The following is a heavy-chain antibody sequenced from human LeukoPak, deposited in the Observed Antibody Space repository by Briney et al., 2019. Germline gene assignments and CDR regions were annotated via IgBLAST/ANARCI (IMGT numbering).Heavy chain of an antibody. V-gene: IGHV4-39*01. CDR1: GDSISSSSYY. CDR3: ATRPFLWGFAY. D-gene: IGHD3-16*01. CDR2: IYSSVT. Sequence: SETLSLTCTVSGDSISSSSYYWGWIRQPPGKGLEGIASIYSSVTYYNPSLKRRVPISRDTSKNHISLNLSSVTAADTAVYYCATRPFLWGFAYWGQGTLVTVSS. J-gene: IGHJ4*02.